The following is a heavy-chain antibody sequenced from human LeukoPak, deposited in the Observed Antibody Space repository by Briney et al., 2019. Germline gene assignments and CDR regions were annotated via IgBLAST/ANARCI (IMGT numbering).Heavy chain of an antibody. Sequence: GGSLRLSCAASGFTFSSYAMSWVRQAPGKGLEWVSAISGSGGNTYYADSVKGRFTMSRDNSKNTLYLQMNSLRAEDTAVYFCAETVSGSHSYQGGDYWGQGTLVTVST. CDR3: AETVSGSHSYQGGDY. CDR2: ISGSGGNT. D-gene: IGHD3-16*02. V-gene: IGHV3-23*01. CDR1: GFTFSSYA. J-gene: IGHJ4*02.